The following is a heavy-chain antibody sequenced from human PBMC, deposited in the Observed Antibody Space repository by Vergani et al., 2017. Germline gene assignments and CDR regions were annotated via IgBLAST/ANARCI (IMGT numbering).Heavy chain of an antibody. CDR1: EYTFTAYY. CDR3: AREPPLTGFFDY. Sequence: QVQLVQSGAEVGKPGASVKISCKASEYTFTAYYIHWVRQAPEQGLEWVGVISPDGFSTFYAQKFQGRVTITRDTSTSTFYVEVTSLRSDDTAVYYCAREPPLTGFFDYWGQGTLVTVSS. J-gene: IGHJ4*02. D-gene: IGHD3-9*01. V-gene: IGHV1-46*03. CDR2: ISPDGFST.